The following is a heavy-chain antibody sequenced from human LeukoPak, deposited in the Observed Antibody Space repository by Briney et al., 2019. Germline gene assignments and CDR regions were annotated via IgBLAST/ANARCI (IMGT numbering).Heavy chain of an antibody. D-gene: IGHD3-16*02. Sequence: GGSLRLSCAASGFTFSSYSMNWVRQAPGKGLEWVSYISSSSSTIYYADSVKGRFTISRDNAKNSLYLQMNSLRAEDTAVYYCARFSSGYDYVWGSYRYAFDYWGQGTLVTVSS. V-gene: IGHV3-48*01. J-gene: IGHJ4*02. CDR3: ARFSSGYDYVWGSYRYAFDY. CDR1: GFTFSSYS. CDR2: ISSSSSTI.